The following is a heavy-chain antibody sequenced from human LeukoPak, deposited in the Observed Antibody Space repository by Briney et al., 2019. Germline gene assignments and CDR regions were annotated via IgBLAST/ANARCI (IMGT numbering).Heavy chain of an antibody. CDR3: ARVSNNYCVDY. Sequence: PGGSLRLSCAASGFTFGSYALQWVRQAPGKGLEYVSAISPDGGNTNYAESVKGRFTISRDDSKNMLYLQVGSLRDDDMAVYYCARVSNNYCVDYWGQGTLVTVSS. CDR2: ISPDGGNT. D-gene: IGHD2-21*01. V-gene: IGHV3-64*02. J-gene: IGHJ4*02. CDR1: GFTFGSYA.